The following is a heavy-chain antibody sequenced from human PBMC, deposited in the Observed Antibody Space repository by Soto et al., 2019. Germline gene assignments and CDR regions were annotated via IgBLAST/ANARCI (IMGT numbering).Heavy chain of an antibody. Sequence: ASVKVSCKASGGTFSDSVTSWVRQAPGQGLEWMGGIVPIFGKANLAEKFQDRVTITADESTSTAYMKLSSLRSEDTAVYYCARGRDGSNYYFGYWGQGTLVTVSS. J-gene: IGHJ4*02. D-gene: IGHD3-10*01. CDR3: ARGRDGSNYYFGY. CDR1: GGTFSDSV. V-gene: IGHV1-69*13. CDR2: IVPIFGKA.